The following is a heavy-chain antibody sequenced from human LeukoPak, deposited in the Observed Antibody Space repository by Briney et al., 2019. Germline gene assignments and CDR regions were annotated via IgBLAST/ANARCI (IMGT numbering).Heavy chain of an antibody. D-gene: IGHD6-13*01. CDR3: ARMAYSNIYFDY. CDR2: IYHSGST. V-gene: IGHV4-30-2*01. Sequence: SETLSLTCAVSGGSISSGGYSWSWIRQPPGKGLEWIGYIYHSGSTYYNPSLKSRVTISVDRSKNQFSLKLSSVTAADTAVYYCARMAYSNIYFDYWGQGTLVTVSS. CDR1: GGSISSGGYS. J-gene: IGHJ4*02.